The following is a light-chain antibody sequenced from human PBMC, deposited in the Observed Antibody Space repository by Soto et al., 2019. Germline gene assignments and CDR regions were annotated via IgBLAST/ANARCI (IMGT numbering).Light chain of an antibody. CDR3: AAWDDSLNGVL. V-gene: IGLV1-44*01. J-gene: IGLJ2*01. CDR1: SSNIGSNT. CDR2: SNN. Sequence: QSALTQPPSASGTPGQRVTISCSGSSSNIGSNTVNWYQHLPGTAPKLLIYSNNQRPSGVPDRFSGSKSGTSAFLAISGLQSEDEADYYCAAWDDSLNGVLFGGGTKVTVL.